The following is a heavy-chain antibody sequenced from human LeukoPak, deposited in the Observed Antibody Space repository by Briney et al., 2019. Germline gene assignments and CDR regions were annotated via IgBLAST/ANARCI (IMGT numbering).Heavy chain of an antibody. Sequence: GGTLRLSCAASGFTFSTYSMNWVSQPPGKGLEWLSYISGSSSIFYYADSVKGRFTISRDNAKNSLYLQVNSLRDEDTAVYYCARGGYSGSYFDYWGQGTLITVSS. CDR1: GFTFSTYS. CDR3: ARGGYSGSYFDY. D-gene: IGHD1-26*01. CDR2: ISGSSSIF. J-gene: IGHJ4*02. V-gene: IGHV3-48*02.